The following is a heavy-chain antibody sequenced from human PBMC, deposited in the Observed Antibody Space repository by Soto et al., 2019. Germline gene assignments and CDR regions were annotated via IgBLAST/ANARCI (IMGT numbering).Heavy chain of an antibody. V-gene: IGHV3-9*01. CDR1: GFTFDDYA. J-gene: IGHJ3*02. D-gene: IGHD3-9*01. CDR2: ISWNSGSI. Sequence: EVQLVESGGGLVQPGRSLRLSCAASGFTFDDYAMHWVRQAPGKGLEWVSGISWNSGSIGYADSVKGRFTISRDNAKNSLYLQMNSLRAEDTALYYCAKEEIRGDDILTGYGKAFDIWGQGTIVTVSS. CDR3: AKEEIRGDDILTGYGKAFDI.